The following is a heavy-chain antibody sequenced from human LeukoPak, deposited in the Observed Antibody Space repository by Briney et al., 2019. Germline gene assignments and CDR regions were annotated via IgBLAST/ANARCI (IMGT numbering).Heavy chain of an antibody. J-gene: IGHJ6*03. CDR2: IWYDGSNK. Sequence: GGSLRLSCAASGFTFSSYGMHWVRQAPGKGLEWVAVIWYDGSNKYYADSVKGRFTISRDNSKNTLYLQMNRLRAEHTAVYYCARKGYCSSTSCYLGYMDVWGKGTTVTVSS. V-gene: IGHV3-33*01. CDR1: GFTFSSYG. D-gene: IGHD2-2*01. CDR3: ARKGYCSSTSCYLGYMDV.